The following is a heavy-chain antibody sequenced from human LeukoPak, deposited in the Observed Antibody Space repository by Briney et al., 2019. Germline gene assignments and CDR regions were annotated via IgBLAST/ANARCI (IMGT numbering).Heavy chain of an antibody. Sequence: GGSLRLSCAASGFTFNTYGMHWVRQAPGKGLEGVAAIWYDGSNKYYADSVKGRFTISRDNSKNTLYLQMNSLRAEDTAVYYCAGPIVGPSTWQFDYWGQGTLVTVSS. CDR1: GFTFNTYG. CDR2: IWYDGSNK. D-gene: IGHD1-26*01. V-gene: IGHV3-33*01. CDR3: AGPIVGPSTWQFDY. J-gene: IGHJ4*02.